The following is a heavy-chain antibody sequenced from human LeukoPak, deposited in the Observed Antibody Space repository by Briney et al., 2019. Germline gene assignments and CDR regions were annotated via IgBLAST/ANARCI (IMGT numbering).Heavy chain of an antibody. CDR3: AKTTYCSGGSCSRAAFDI. Sequence: PGGSLRLSCAASGFTFSSYAMSWVRQAPGKGLEWVSAISGSGGSTYYADSVKGRLTISRDNSKDTLYLQMNSLRAEDTAVYYCAKTTYCSGGSCSRAAFDIWGQGTMVTVSS. D-gene: IGHD2-15*01. CDR1: GFTFSSYA. CDR2: ISGSGGST. V-gene: IGHV3-23*01. J-gene: IGHJ3*02.